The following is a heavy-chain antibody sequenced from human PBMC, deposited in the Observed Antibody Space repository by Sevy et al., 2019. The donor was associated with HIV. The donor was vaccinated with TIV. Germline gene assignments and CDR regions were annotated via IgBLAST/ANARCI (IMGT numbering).Heavy chain of an antibody. CDR3: TRYPRNGNYLGDWFDP. D-gene: IGHD1-26*01. CDR2: IRSKAYGGTP. Sequence: GGCLRLSCTASGFTFGDYAMSWFRQAPGKGLERVGFIRSKAYGGTPDYAASVKGRFTISRDDSESIAYLQMNSLKSEDTAVYYCTRYPRNGNYLGDWFDPWGQGTLVTVSS. J-gene: IGHJ5*02. V-gene: IGHV3-49*03. CDR1: GFTFGDYA.